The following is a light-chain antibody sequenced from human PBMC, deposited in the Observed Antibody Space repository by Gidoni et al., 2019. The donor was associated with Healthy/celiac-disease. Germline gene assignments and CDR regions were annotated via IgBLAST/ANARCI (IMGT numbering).Light chain of an antibody. V-gene: IGKV3-11*01. CDR1: QSVSSS. Sequence: ESELTQSPATLSLSPGERATLSCRASQSVSSSFAWYQQQPGQAPRLLIYDASNRATGIPAMFGGSGSGTDFPLTISSLEPEVFAVYYCQQRSTWPTFGPGTKVDIK. J-gene: IGKJ3*01. CDR3: QQRSTWPT. CDR2: DAS.